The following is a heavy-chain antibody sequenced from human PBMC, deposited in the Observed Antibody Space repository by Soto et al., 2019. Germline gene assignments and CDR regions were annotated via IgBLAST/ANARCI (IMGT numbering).Heavy chain of an antibody. CDR3: ARRGSGHTFDY. CDR2: IYDAGTT. V-gene: IGHV4-39*01. J-gene: IGHJ4*02. Sequence: QLQLQESGPGLVKPSETLSLTCAVSGASISRIGFHWGWIRQPPGQGLEWIGSIYDAGTTFYNSSLKSRVTISADTSKTHFSLKLTSVTAAAKAVYYCARRGSGHTFDYWAGEPWSPSP. CDR1: GASISRIGFH. D-gene: IGHD3-10*01.